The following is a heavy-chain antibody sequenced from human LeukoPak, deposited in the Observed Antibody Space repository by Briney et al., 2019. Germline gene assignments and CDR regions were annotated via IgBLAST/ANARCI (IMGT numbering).Heavy chain of an antibody. D-gene: IGHD3-16*01. CDR2: INPNSGGT. J-gene: IGHJ4*02. CDR3: ARGPQVYDIRDSTAAKIDY. V-gene: IGHV1-2*02. Sequence: ASVKVSCKASGYSFTGYYMHWVRQAPGQGLEWMGWINPNSGGTNYAQKFQGRVTMTRDMSTSTVYMELSSLRSVDTAVYYCARGPQVYDIRDSTAAKIDYWGQGTLVTVSS. CDR1: GYSFTGYY.